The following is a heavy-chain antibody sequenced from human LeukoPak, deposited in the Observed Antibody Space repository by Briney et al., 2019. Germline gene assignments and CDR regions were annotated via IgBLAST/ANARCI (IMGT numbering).Heavy chain of an antibody. J-gene: IGHJ2*01. Sequence: GGSLRLSCAASGFTFSSYAMSWVRQAPGKGLEWVSTISGSGGSTYYADSVKGRFTISRDNSKNTLYLQMNSPRAEDTAVYYCAKGSGYSSGWHYWYFDLWGRGTLVTVSS. CDR1: GFTFSSYA. V-gene: IGHV3-23*01. CDR2: ISGSGGST. D-gene: IGHD6-19*01. CDR3: AKGSGYSSGWHYWYFDL.